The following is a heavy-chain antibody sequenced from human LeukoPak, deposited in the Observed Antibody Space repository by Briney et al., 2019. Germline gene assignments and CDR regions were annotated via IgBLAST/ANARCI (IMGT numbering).Heavy chain of an antibody. CDR1: GFTFENYC. D-gene: IGHD4-23*01. V-gene: IGHV3-7*01. Sequence: PGGSLRLSCAASGFTFENYCMSWVRQAPGKGPEWVANIKQDGSVEHYLDSVKGRFTISRDNAKNSLILQMNSLRAEDTAMYYCARWAVVADYWGQGTLFSVSS. J-gene: IGHJ4*02. CDR3: ARWAVVADY. CDR2: IKQDGSVE.